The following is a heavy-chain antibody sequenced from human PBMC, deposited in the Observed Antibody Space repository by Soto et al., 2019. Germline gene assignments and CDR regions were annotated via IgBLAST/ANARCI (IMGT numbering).Heavy chain of an antibody. V-gene: IGHV3-21*01. CDR2: ISSGSSYI. D-gene: IGHD5-12*01. J-gene: IGHJ6*02. CDR1: GFTFSSYN. CDR3: ATTRGDGYNNYYYYYGMDV. Sequence: GGSLRLSCAASGFTFSSYNMNWVRQAPGKGLEWVSSISSGSSYIYYADSVKGRFTISRDNAKNSLYLQMNSLRAEDTAVYYSATTRGDGYNNYYYYYGMDVWGQGTTVTVSS.